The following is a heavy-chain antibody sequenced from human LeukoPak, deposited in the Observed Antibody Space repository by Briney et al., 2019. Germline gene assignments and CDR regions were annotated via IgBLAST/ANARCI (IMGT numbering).Heavy chain of an antibody. CDR2: IYHGGST. V-gene: IGHV4-4*02. Sequence: PSETLSLTFAVSGVSVSSNNWWCWVRQPPGVGLEWIGEIYHGGSTNYNPSLKSRVTMSVDRSKNQFSLKLSSVTAADTAVYYCARGEERGSGTVHFDYWAQGTRDSVSS. CDR3: ARGEERGSGTVHFDY. CDR1: GVSVSSNNW. J-gene: IGHJ4*02. D-gene: IGHD3-10*01.